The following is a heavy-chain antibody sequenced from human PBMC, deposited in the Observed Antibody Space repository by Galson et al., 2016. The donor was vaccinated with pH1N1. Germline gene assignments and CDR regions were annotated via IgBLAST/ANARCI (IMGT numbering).Heavy chain of an antibody. CDR2: LYDRGST. CDR3: ATMKAVSGPLYMDV. J-gene: IGHJ6*03. Sequence: SETLSLTCTVSGGSVTSSSYYWGWIRQPPGRGLEWIGSLYDRGSTYYNSALTSRVAISIDTSKNQFSLKVNSVTAADAAVCYCATMKAVSGPLYMDVWGKGTTVTVSS. CDR1: GGSVTSSSYY. D-gene: IGHD3-22*01. V-gene: IGHV4-39*07.